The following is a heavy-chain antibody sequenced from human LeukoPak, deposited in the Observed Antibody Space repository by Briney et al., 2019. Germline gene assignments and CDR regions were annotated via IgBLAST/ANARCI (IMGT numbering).Heavy chain of an antibody. J-gene: IGHJ6*02. CDR1: GFTFSTYD. Sequence: GGSLRLSCAASGFTFSTYDMHWVRQVTGKGLEWVSMIGKAGDTYYPGSVKGRFTISRENAKNSLYLQMNSLRVGDTAVYYCVRDPSGHGMDVWGRGTTVTVSS. CDR2: IGKAGDT. CDR3: VRDPSGHGMDV. D-gene: IGHD3-10*01. V-gene: IGHV3-13*01.